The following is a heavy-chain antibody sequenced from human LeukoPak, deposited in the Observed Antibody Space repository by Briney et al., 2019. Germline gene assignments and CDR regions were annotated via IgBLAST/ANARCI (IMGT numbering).Heavy chain of an antibody. CDR1: GYTFTNYW. V-gene: IGHV5-51*01. CDR3: ARREYYDFWTGYPY. J-gene: IGHJ4*02. CDR2: IYPGDSAT. D-gene: IGHD3-3*01. Sequence: GESLTIPCKASGYTFTNYWIAWVRQMPGKGLEWMGVIYPGDSATTYSPSFQGQVTISADKSINTAYLQWSSLKASDSAIYYCARREYYDFWTGYPYWGQGNLVTVSS.